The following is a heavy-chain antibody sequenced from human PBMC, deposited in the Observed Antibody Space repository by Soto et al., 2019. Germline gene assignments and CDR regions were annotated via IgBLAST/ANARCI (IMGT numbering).Heavy chain of an antibody. CDR3: AKAGVYCTNGVCPTDY. CDR2: ISGSGGST. J-gene: IGHJ4*02. Sequence: GLDRVSAISGSGGSTYYADSVKGRFTISRDNSKNTLYLQMNSLRAEDTAVYYCAKAGVYCTNGVCPTDYWGQGTLVTVSS. D-gene: IGHD2-8*01. V-gene: IGHV3-23*01.